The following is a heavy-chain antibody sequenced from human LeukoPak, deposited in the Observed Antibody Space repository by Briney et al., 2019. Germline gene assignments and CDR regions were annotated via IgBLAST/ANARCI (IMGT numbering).Heavy chain of an antibody. Sequence: GGSLRLSCAVSGFTCSNAWMSWVRQAPGKGLEWVGRIKSNNNGGTADTAAPVKGRFTISRDDSKNTLYLQMNSLRTEDTAVYYCTTSGRQYSTSDYWGEGTLVTVSS. CDR2: IKSNNNGGTA. CDR1: GFTCSNAW. D-gene: IGHD2-2*01. CDR3: TTSGRQYSTSDY. J-gene: IGHJ4*02. V-gene: IGHV3-15*01.